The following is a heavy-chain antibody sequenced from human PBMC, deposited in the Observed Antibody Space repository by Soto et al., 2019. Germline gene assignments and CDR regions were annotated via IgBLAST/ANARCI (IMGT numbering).Heavy chain of an antibody. D-gene: IGHD2-15*01. CDR2: IKQDGSEK. Sequence: GGSLRLSCAASGFTFSSYWMSWVRQAPGKGLEWVANIKQDGSEKYYVDSVKGRFTISRDNAKNSLYLQMNSLRAEDTAVYYCARSPGISGFGWFDPWGQGTLVTVSS. V-gene: IGHV3-7*05. CDR3: ARSPGISGFGWFDP. J-gene: IGHJ5*02. CDR1: GFTFSSYW.